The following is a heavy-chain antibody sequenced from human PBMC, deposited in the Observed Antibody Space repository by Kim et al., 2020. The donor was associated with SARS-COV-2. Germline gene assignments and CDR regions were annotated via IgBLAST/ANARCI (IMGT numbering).Heavy chain of an antibody. J-gene: IGHJ4*02. Sequence: GGSLRLSCAASGFTFDDYAMHWVRQAPGKGLELVSGISRNSGSIGYADAVKGRFTISRDNAKTSLFLQMNSLSAEDTALYYCAKDKSGSGSEYWGQGTLVTVSS. CDR2: ISRNSGSI. CDR3: AKDKSGSGSEY. D-gene: IGHD3-10*01. V-gene: IGHV3-9*01. CDR1: GFTFDDYA.